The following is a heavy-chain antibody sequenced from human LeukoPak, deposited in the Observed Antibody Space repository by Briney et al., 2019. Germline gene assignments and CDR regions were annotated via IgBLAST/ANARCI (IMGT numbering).Heavy chain of an antibody. Sequence: PSETLSLTCTVSGGSINSSSYYWGWIRQPPGKGLEWIGSIYYSGSTYYNPSLKSRVTISVDTSKNQFSLKLSSVTAADTAVYYCARSPNIVVVVSSFFDYWGQGTLVTVSS. CDR2: IYYSGST. J-gene: IGHJ4*02. CDR3: ARSPNIVVVVSSFFDY. CDR1: GGSINSSSYY. V-gene: IGHV4-39*01. D-gene: IGHD2-15*01.